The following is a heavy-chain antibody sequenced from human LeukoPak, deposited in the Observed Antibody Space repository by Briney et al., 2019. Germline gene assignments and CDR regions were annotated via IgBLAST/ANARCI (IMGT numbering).Heavy chain of an antibody. D-gene: IGHD2-2*01. V-gene: IGHV4-4*07. J-gene: IGHJ5*02. CDR1: GGSIYSHY. Sequence: SETLCLTCSVSGGSIYSHYWSWIRQPAGKGLEWVGRIYSSGSTNYNPSLKSRVTMSVDTSKNQFSLELTSVTAADTAVYYCARGPQFTTSSGWFDPWGQGTLVAVSS. CDR2: IYSSGST. CDR3: ARGPQFTTSSGWFDP.